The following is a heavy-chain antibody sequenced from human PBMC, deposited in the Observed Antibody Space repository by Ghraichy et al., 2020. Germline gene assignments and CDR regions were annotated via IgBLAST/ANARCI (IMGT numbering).Heavy chain of an antibody. CDR3: ARNRRHSGYET. J-gene: IGHJ5*02. CDR2: INHSGST. Sequence: SETLSLTCAVYGGSISGSYWNWIRQPPGKGLEWIGEINHSGSTNYNPSLKSRITISVDTSKNQFSLKLNSVTAADTAVYYCARNRRHSGYETWGQGTLVTVSS. V-gene: IGHV4-34*01. CDR1: GGSISGSY. D-gene: IGHD5-12*01.